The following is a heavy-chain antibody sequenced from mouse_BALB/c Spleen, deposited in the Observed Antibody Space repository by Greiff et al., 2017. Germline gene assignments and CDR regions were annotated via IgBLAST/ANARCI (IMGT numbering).Heavy chain of an antibody. Sequence: EVKLVESGGGLVQPGGSRKLSCAASGFTFSSFGMHWVRQAPEKGLEWVAYISSGSSTIYYADTVKGRFTISRDNPKNTLFLQMTSLRSEDTAMYYCARSAIYPLDYWGQGTTLTVSS. V-gene: IGHV5-17*02. CDR2: ISSGSSTI. CDR3: ARSAIYPLDY. D-gene: IGHD2-1*01. J-gene: IGHJ2*01. CDR1: GFTFSSFG.